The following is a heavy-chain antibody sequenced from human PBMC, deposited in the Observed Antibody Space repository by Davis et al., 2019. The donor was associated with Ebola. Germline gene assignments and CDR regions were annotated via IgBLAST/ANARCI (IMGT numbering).Heavy chain of an antibody. D-gene: IGHD2-2*01. Sequence: AASVKVSCKASGFTFTSSAVQWVRQARGQRLEWIGWIVVGSGNTNYAQKFQERVTITRDMSTSTAYMELSSLRSEDTAVYYCAADGPRYCSSTSCHAWGFGLWGRGTLVTVSS. V-gene: IGHV1-58*01. J-gene: IGHJ2*01. CDR2: IVVGSGNT. CDR3: AADGPRYCSSTSCHAWGFGL. CDR1: GFTFTSSA.